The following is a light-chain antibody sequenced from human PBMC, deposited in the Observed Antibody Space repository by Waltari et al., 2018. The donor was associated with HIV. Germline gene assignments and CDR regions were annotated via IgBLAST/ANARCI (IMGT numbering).Light chain of an antibody. CDR3: CSYAGTLV. V-gene: IGLV2-23*02. CDR2: DVN. Sequence: QSALTPPASVSGSPGQSITISCTGTNSYIGNYNLVSWYQQFPGKAPTLLIYDVNKRPSGVSNRFSVSKSGNTASLTISVLQAEDEADYYGCSYAGTLVFGGGTRLTVL. CDR1: NSYIGNYNL. J-gene: IGLJ3*02.